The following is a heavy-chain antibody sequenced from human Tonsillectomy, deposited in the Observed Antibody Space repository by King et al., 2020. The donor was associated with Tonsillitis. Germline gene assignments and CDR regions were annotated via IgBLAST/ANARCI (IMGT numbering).Heavy chain of an antibody. CDR2: IKRKTDGGTT. CDR1: GFTFSDAW. Sequence: QLVQSGGGLVKPGGSLRLSCAASGFTFSDAWMSWVRQTPGKGLEWVGRIKRKTDGGTTDYAAPVKGRFTISRDDSKNTLYLQMNSLKTQDTAVYYCTTAAYGSSAYYYYYYFGMDVWGQGTTVTVSS. J-gene: IGHJ6*02. CDR3: TTAAYGSSAYYYYYYFGMDV. D-gene: IGHD3-22*01. V-gene: IGHV3-15*01.